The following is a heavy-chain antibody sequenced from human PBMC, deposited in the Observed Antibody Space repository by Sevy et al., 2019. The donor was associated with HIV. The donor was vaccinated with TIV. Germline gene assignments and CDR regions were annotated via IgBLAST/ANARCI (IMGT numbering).Heavy chain of an antibody. CDR3: ARRQGVLGVGTIGVDYYYMDV. V-gene: IGHV4-59*08. D-gene: IGHD3-3*01. CDR1: GGSISNYF. CDR2: IYYSGST. J-gene: IGHJ6*03. Sequence: SETLSLTCTVSGGSISNYFWNWIRQPPGKGLEWIGYIYYSGSTNYNPSLKSRVTISIDTSKNQFSLKLSSVTAADTAVYYCARRQGVLGVGTIGVDYYYMDVWGKGTTVTVSS.